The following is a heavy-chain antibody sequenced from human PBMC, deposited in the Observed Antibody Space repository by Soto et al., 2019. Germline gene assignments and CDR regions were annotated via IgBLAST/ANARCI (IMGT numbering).Heavy chain of an antibody. J-gene: IGHJ5*02. CDR1: GYTFTSYG. V-gene: IGHV1-18*01. D-gene: IGHD3-3*01. CDR3: ARDDYDFWSGYHKTNWFDP. Sequence: EASVNVSCKTSGYTFTSYGISRVRQAPGQGLEWMGWISAYNGNTNYAQKLQGRVTMTTDTSTSTAYMELRSLRSDDTAVYYCARDDYDFWSGYHKTNWFDPWGQGTLVTVSS. CDR2: ISAYNGNT.